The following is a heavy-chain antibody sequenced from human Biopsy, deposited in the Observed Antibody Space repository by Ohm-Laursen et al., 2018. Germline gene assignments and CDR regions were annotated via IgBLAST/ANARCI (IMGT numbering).Heavy chain of an antibody. V-gene: IGHV4-59*08. CDR3: ATTTMDTSGWFGNYFDS. CDR2: IDYRGST. D-gene: IGHD6-19*01. CDR1: SGSISSYY. Sequence: PGTLSLTCTVSSGSISSYYWSWIRQPPGKGLEWIGYIDYRGSTKYNPSLRSRVTMSIDTSRNQFSLKLSSVTADDTAVYYCATTTMDTSGWFGNYFDSWGQGTLVTVSA. J-gene: IGHJ4*02.